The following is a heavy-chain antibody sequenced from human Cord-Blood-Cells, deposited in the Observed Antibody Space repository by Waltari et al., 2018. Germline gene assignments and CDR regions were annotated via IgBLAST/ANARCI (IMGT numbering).Heavy chain of an antibody. CDR2: ISYDGSNK. J-gene: IGHJ4*02. CDR1: GFTFSSYA. Sequence: QVQLVESGGGVVQPGRSLRLPCAASGFTFSSYAMHWVRQAPGKGLEWVAVISYDGSNKYYADSVKGRFTISRDNSKNTLYLQMNSLRAEDTAVYYCARDKNSGSYFDYWGQGTLVTVSS. CDR3: ARDKNSGSYFDY. V-gene: IGHV3-30-3*01. D-gene: IGHD1-26*01.